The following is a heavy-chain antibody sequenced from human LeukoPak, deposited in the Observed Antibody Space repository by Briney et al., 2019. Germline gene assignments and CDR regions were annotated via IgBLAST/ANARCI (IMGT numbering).Heavy chain of an antibody. CDR1: AFTFTSYA. Sequence: GGSLRLSCAASAFTFTSYAMSWVRQAPGKGLEWVSAISGSGGSTYYADSVKGQFTISRDNSKNTLYLQMNSLRAEDTAVYYCAKERGGSYYAAFDIWGQGTMVAVSS. CDR3: AKERGGSYYAAFDI. D-gene: IGHD1-26*01. CDR2: ISGSGGST. J-gene: IGHJ3*02. V-gene: IGHV3-23*01.